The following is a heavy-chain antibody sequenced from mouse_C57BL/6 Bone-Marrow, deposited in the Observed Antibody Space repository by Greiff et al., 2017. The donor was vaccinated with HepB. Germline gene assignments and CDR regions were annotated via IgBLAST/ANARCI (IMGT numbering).Heavy chain of an antibody. CDR1: GFTFSSYA. Sequence: EVKLQESGGGLVKPGGSLKLSCAASGFTFSSYAMSWVRQTPEKRLEWVATISDGGSYTYYPDNVKGRFTLSRDNAKNNLYLQMSHLKSEDTAMYYCARAPYYYGSSPYWYFDVCGTGTTVTVSS. CDR3: ARAPYYYGSSPYWYFDV. V-gene: IGHV5-4*03. J-gene: IGHJ1*03. CDR2: ISDGGSYT. D-gene: IGHD1-1*01.